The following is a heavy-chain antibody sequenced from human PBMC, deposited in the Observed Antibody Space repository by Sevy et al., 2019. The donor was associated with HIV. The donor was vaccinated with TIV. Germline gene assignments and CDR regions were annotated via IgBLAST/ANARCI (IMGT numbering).Heavy chain of an antibody. CDR2: IKPDGSEI. CDR1: GFAFSTYW. J-gene: IGHJ4*02. D-gene: IGHD5-12*01. Sequence: GGSVRLSCAASGFAFSTYWMSWVRQAPGKGLEWVANIKPDGSEIHYVDSVQGRFFISRNNAENTVTLEMTSLRVEDTAFYFCARGGSGYDYWGQGSLVTVSS. V-gene: IGHV3-7*01. CDR3: ARGGSGYDY.